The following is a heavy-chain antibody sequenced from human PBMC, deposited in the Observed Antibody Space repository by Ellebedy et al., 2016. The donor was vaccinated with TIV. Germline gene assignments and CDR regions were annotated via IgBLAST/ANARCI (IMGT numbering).Heavy chain of an antibody. Sequence: MPSETLSLTCAVYGGSFSGYYWSWIRQPPGKGLEWIGEINHSGSTNYNPSLKSRVTISVDTSKNQFSLKLSSVTAADTAVYYCARGVMVTASNNWFDPWGQGTLVTVTS. CDR3: ARGVMVTASNNWFDP. J-gene: IGHJ5*02. V-gene: IGHV4-34*01. D-gene: IGHD2-21*02. CDR1: GGSFSGYY. CDR2: INHSGST.